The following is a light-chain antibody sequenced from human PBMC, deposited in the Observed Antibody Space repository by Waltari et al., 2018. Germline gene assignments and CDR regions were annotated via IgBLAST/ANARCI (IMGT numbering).Light chain of an antibody. Sequence: QSALTQPASVSGSPGQSIPISCTGSTTDIGTYNVVSWYQHHPGKAPKIIIYGVTNRPSGVSNRFSGSKSGNMASLTISGLQTEDEADYYCCSYAGSMVFGGGTKLTVL. CDR1: TTDIGTYNV. CDR3: CSYAGSMV. CDR2: GVT. J-gene: IGLJ2*01. V-gene: IGLV2-23*02.